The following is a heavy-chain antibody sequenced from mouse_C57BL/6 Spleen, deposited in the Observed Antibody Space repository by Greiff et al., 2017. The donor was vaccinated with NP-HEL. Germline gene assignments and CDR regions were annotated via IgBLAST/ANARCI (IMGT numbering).Heavy chain of an antibody. V-gene: IGHV3-8*01. CDR3: ARKEDYYYGSSYGYFDV. J-gene: IGHJ1*03. D-gene: IGHD1-1*01. Sequence: DVKLQESGPGLAKPSQTLSLTCSVTGSSITSDYWNWIRKFPGNKLEYMGYISYSGSTYYNPSLKIRISITRDTSKNQYYLQLNSVTTEDTATYYCARKEDYYYGSSYGYFDVWGTGTTVTVSS. CDR1: GSSITSDY. CDR2: ISYSGST.